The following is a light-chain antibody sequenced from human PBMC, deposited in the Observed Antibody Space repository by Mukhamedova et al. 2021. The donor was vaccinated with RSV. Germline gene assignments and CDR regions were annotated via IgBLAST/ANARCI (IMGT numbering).Light chain of an antibody. CDR3: QQRFGVPPL. J-gene: IGKJ1*01. CDR2: TAS. V-gene: IGKV1-39*01. Sequence: WYQRRVHGKAPKLLIYTASRLQSGVPSRFSGSGSGTEVTPTISSLQPEDCATYYRQQRFGVPPLVGQGSKEES.